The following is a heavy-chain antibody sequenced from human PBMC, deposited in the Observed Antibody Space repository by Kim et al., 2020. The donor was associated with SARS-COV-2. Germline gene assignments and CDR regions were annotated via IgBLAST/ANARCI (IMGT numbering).Heavy chain of an antibody. CDR2: INHSVGT. CDR3: ARGPLRWVDL. CDR1: GGTFSGYY. J-gene: IGHJ2*01. D-gene: IGHD5-12*01. V-gene: IGHV4-34*01. Sequence: SETLSLTCAVNGGTFSGYYWNWIRQTPGKGLEWIGEINHSVGTNYNPSFKSRVTISVDTSKIQFSLNLSSVTAADTAVYYCARGPLRWVDLLGRGTLVT.